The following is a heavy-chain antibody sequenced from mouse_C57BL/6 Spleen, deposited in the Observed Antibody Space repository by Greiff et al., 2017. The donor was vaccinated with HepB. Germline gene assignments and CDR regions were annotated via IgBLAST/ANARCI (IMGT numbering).Heavy chain of an antibody. CDR3: ARGDYDSFDY. V-gene: IGHV5-16*01. CDR2: INYDGSST. D-gene: IGHD2-4*01. CDR1: GFTFSDYY. J-gene: IGHJ2*01. Sequence: EVQLVESAGGLVQPGSSMKLSCTASGFTFSDYYMAWVRQVPEKGLEWVANINYDGSSTYYLDSLKSRFIISRDNAKNILYLQMSNLKSEDTATYYCARGDYDSFDYWGQGTTLTVSS.